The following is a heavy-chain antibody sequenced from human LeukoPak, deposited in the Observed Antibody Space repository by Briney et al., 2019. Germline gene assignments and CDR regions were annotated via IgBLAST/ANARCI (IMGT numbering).Heavy chain of an antibody. CDR2: IYYSGST. J-gene: IGHJ4*02. CDR3: AREISGYYYFDY. CDR1: GGSFSGYY. V-gene: IGHV4-34*09. Sequence: SETLSLTCAVYGGSFSGYYWSWIRQPPGKGLEWIGYIYYSGSTYYNPSLKSRVTISVDTSKNQFSLKLSSVTAADTAVYYCAREISGYYYFDYWGQGTLVTVSS. D-gene: IGHD3-22*01.